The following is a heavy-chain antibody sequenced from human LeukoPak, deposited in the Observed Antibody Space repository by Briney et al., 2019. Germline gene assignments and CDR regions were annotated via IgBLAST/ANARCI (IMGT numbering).Heavy chain of an antibody. J-gene: IGHJ4*02. D-gene: IGHD2-2*01. V-gene: IGHV4-34*01. CDR2: INHSGGT. Sequence: SETLSLTCAVYGGSFSGYYWSWIRLPPGKGLEWIGEINHSGGTNYNPSLKSRVTISVDTSKNQFSLKLRSVTAADTAVYYCARVGGEIVVVPDTKRPAPYFDYWGQGTLVTVSS. CDR3: ARVGGEIVVVPDTKRPAPYFDY. CDR1: GGSFSGYY.